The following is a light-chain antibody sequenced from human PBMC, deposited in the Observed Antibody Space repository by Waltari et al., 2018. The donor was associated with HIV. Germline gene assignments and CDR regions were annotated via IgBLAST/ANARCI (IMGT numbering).Light chain of an antibody. J-gene: IGLJ2*01. CDR2: STN. CDR1: SSNIGSNS. Sequence: QSVLTQPPSASGTPGQRVTISCSGGSSNIGSNSVPWYQQLPGTAPRLLLYSTNQRPSRVPDRFSGSKSGTSASLAISGLQSEDEADYYCATLDDTLNGVIFGGGTKLTVL. CDR3: ATLDDTLNGVI. V-gene: IGLV1-44*01.